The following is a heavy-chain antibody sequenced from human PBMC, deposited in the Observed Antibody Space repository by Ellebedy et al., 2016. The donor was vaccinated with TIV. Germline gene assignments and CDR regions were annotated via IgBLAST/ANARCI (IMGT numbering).Heavy chain of an antibody. CDR2: INNDGSAT. CDR3: ARDLDRNYPGAYFDY. D-gene: IGHD4-11*01. V-gene: IGHV3-74*01. J-gene: IGHJ4*02. CDR1: GFSLSSYY. Sequence: PGGSLRLSCEASGFSLSSYYMHWVRQVPGKGLVWVAWINNDGSATNYADSVKGRFTISRDNSKDTLYLQMNSLRAEDTAVYYCARDLDRNYPGAYFDYWGQGTLVTVSA.